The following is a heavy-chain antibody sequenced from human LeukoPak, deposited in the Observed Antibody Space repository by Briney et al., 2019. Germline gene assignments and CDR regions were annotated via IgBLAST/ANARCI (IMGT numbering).Heavy chain of an antibody. J-gene: IGHJ4*02. CDR1: GYTFTSYD. CDR2: IIPIFGTA. D-gene: IGHD5-18*01. Sequence: GASVKVSCKASGYTFTSYDINWVRQAPGQGLEWMGGIIPIFGTANYAQKFQGRVTITADESTSTAYMELSSLRSEDTAVYYCASGEGYLDTAMGTSFDYRGQGTLVTVSS. CDR3: ASGEGYLDTAMGTSFDY. V-gene: IGHV1-69*13.